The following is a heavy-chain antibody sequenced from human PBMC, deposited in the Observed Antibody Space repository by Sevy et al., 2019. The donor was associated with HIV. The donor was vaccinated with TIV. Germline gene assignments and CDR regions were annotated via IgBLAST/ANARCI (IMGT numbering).Heavy chain of an antibody. Sequence: GSLRLSCAVYGGSFSGYYWSWIRQPPGKGLEWIGEINHSGSTNYNPSLKSRVTISVDTSKNQFSLKLSSVTAADTAVYYCARAVHYDYVWGSYRSYYYYYMDVWGKGTTVTVSS. CDR2: INHSGST. CDR1: GGSFSGYY. CDR3: ARAVHYDYVWGSYRSYYYYYMDV. J-gene: IGHJ6*03. D-gene: IGHD3-16*02. V-gene: IGHV4-34*01.